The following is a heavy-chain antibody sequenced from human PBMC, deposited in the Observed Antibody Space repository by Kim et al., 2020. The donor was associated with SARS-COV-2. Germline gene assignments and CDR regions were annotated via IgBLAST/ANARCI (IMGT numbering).Heavy chain of an antibody. D-gene: IGHD3-10*01. Sequence: NEYYADSVKGRFTVSRDNSKNTVYLQMNNLRAEDTAVYYCARGGEWMVPFYWGQGTLVTVSS. J-gene: IGHJ4*02. V-gene: IGHV3-33*01. CDR2: NE. CDR3: ARGGEWMVPFY.